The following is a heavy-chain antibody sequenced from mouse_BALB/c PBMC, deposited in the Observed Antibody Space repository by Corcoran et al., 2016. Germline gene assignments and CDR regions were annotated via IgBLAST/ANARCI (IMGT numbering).Heavy chain of an antibody. CDR2: INPSNGYT. CDR3: TRSFPYFDF. V-gene: IGHV1-7*01. Sequence: QVQLQLSGIELAKLGASVKMSCRTSGYTFSPYWIHWVKQRPGQGLEWIGYINPSNGYTDSNKNFKAKATLTADKSSSTAYMQLNSLTSEDSAGYYCTRSFPYFDFCGQGTTLSVSS. CDR1: GYTFSPYW. J-gene: IGHJ2*01.